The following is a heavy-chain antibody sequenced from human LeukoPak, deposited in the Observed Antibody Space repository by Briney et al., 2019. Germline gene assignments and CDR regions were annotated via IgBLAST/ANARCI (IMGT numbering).Heavy chain of an antibody. J-gene: IGHJ5*02. CDR2: ISWNSGSI. Sequence: GGSLRLSCAASGLTFDDYAMHWVRQAPGKGLEWVSGISWNSGSIGYADSVKGRFTISRDNAKNSLYLQMNSLRAEDTAVYYCAKGGPHNWFDPWGQGTLVTVSS. CDR3: AKGGPHNWFDP. CDR1: GLTFDDYA. D-gene: IGHD3-16*01. V-gene: IGHV3-9*01.